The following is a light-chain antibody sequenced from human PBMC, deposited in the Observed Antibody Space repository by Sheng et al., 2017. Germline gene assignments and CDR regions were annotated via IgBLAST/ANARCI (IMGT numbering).Light chain of an antibody. CDR3: NSRDSSANHLWV. CDR2: GKN. CDR1: SLRSYY. V-gene: IGLV3-19*01. Sequence: SSELTQDPAVSVALGQTVRITCQGDSLRSYYASWYQQKPGQAPVLVISGKNSRPSGIPDRFSGSTSGNTASLTITGAQAEDEADYYCNSRDSSANHLWVFGGGTRVTVL. J-gene: IGLJ3*02.